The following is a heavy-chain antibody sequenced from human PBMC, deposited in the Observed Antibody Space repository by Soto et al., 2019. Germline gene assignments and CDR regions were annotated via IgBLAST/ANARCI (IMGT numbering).Heavy chain of an antibody. CDR1: GYTFTSYA. CDR3: ARDRGDYYYFGMDV. CDR2: INAGNGNT. J-gene: IGHJ6*02. V-gene: IGHV1-3*01. D-gene: IGHD3-10*01. Sequence: QVQLVQSGAEVKKPGASVQVSCKASGYTFTSYAMHWVRQAPGHRLEWMGWINAGNGNTKNSQKFQGRVTITRDTAASTDYMELSSLRSEDTAVYYCARDRGDYYYFGMDVWGQGTTVTVSS.